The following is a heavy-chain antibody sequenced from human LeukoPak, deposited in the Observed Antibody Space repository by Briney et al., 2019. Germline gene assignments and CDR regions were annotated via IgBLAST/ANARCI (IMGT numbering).Heavy chain of an antibody. CDR1: GFTFSSYG. V-gene: IGHV3-15*01. J-gene: IGHJ4*02. D-gene: IGHD2-2*02. Sequence: GGSLRLSCAASGFTFSSYGMHWVRQAPGKGLEWVGRIKSKTDGGTTDYAAPVKGRFTISRDDSKNTLYLQMNSLKTEDTAVYYCARGTALQDYWGQGTLVTVSS. CDR2: IKSKTDGGTT. CDR3: ARGTALQDY.